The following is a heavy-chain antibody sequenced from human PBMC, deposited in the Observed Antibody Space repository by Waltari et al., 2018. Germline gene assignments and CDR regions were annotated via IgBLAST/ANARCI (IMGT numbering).Heavy chain of an antibody. CDR1: GFTFSSYA. CDR3: ARSMIVGWSFDY. J-gene: IGHJ4*02. V-gene: IGHV3-23*01. CDR2: ISGSGGST. Sequence: EVQLLESGGGLVQPGGSLRLSCAASGFTFSSYAMSWVRQAPGKGLEWVSAISGSGGSTYYADSVKGRFTISRDNAKNSLYLQMNSLRAEDTAVYYCARSMIVGWSFDYWGQGTLVTVSS. D-gene: IGHD3-22*01.